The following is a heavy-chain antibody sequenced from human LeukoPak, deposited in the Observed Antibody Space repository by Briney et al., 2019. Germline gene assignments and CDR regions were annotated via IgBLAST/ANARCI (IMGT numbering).Heavy chain of an antibody. CDR2: ISWNSGSI. CDR1: GFTFEDYA. CDR3: AKDMGSEVVTPRFDY. D-gene: IGHD4-23*01. Sequence: PGRSLRLSCAASGFTFEDYAMHWVRQAPGKGLDWVSGISWNSGSIGYADSVKGRFTISRDNAKNSLYLQMNSLRAEDTALYYCAKDMGSEVVTPRFDYWGQGTLVTVSS. V-gene: IGHV3-9*01. J-gene: IGHJ4*02.